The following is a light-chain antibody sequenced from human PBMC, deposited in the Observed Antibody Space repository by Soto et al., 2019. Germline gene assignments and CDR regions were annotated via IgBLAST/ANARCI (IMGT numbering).Light chain of an antibody. V-gene: IGKV3-20*01. Sequence: EIVLTQYPGALSLSPGERATLSCRASQSVSSSYLAWYQQKPDQAPRLLIYGASSRATGIPDRFSGSGSGTDFTLTISRLEPEDFAVYYCQQYGSSPLTFGGGTKVDIK. J-gene: IGKJ4*01. CDR1: QSVSSSY. CDR2: GAS. CDR3: QQYGSSPLT.